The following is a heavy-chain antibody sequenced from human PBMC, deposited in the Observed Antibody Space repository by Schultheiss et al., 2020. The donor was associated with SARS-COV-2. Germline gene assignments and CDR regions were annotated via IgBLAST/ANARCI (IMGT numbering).Heavy chain of an antibody. D-gene: IGHD3-10*01. CDR1: GFTLNSYS. V-gene: IGHV3-21*01. Sequence: GESLKISCAASGFTLNSYSMNWVRQAPGKGLEWVSSISGSSTYIYYADSVKGRFTISRDNAKTSLYLQMNSLRAEDTAVYYCARDWFGDYWGQGTQVTVSS. CDR3: ARDWFGDY. J-gene: IGHJ4*02. CDR2: ISGSSTYI.